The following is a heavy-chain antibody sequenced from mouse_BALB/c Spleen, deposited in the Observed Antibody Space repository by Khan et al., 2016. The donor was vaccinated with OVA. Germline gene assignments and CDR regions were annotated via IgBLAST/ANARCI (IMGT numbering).Heavy chain of an antibody. J-gene: IGHJ3*01. CDR3: ADHLTGSVAY. V-gene: IGHV5-6*01. Sequence: EVQRVESGGDLVKPGGSLKLSCAASGFTFSSYSMSWVRQTPDKRLEWVASISSGGDYTYYPDSVKGRFTIYSDNAKNTLYLQLSDRTLEDTAMYYGADHLTGSVAYWCQGTLVTVSA. CDR2: ISSGGDYT. CDR1: GFTFSSYS. D-gene: IGHD4-1*01.